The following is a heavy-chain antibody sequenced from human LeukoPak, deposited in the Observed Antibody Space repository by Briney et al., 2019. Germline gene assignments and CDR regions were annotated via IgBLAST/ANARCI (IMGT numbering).Heavy chain of an antibody. Sequence: GASVKVSCKDSGYTFTGYYMHWVRQAPGQGLEWMGWINPNSSGTNYAQKFQGRVTMTRDTSISTAYMELSRLRSDDTAVYYCARALYNWNTGWFDPWGQGTLVTVSS. D-gene: IGHD1/OR15-1a*01. V-gene: IGHV1-2*02. CDR1: GYTFTGYY. CDR2: INPNSSGT. CDR3: ARALYNWNTGWFDP. J-gene: IGHJ5*02.